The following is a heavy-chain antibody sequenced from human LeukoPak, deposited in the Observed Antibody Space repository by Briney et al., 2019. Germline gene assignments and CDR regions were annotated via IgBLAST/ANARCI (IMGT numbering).Heavy chain of an antibody. J-gene: IGHJ4*02. CDR3: AIIYGSGSYFSDY. D-gene: IGHD3-10*01. Sequence: SETLSLTCTVSGGSVSSGSYYWSWIRQPPGKGLEWIGYIHYSGSTNYNPSLKSRVTISVDTSKNQFSLKLSSVTAADTAVYYRAIIYGSGSYFSDYWGQGTLVTVSS. CDR2: IHYSGST. CDR1: GGSVSSGSYY. V-gene: IGHV4-61*01.